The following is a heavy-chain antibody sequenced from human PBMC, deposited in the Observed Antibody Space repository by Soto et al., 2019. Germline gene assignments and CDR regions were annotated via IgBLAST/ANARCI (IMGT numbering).Heavy chain of an antibody. D-gene: IGHD5-12*01. CDR2: ISGSGGST. J-gene: IGHJ4*02. CDR1: GFTFSSYA. V-gene: IGHV3-23*01. CDR3: AKDLEGSGYDSGNDY. Sequence: EVQLLESGGGLVQPGGSLRLSCAASGFTFSSYAMSWVRQAPGKGLEWVSSISGSGGSTYYPDSVKGRFTISRDNSKNPRSLQMNSLRAEDTAIYYCAKDLEGSGYDSGNDYWGQGTLVTVSS.